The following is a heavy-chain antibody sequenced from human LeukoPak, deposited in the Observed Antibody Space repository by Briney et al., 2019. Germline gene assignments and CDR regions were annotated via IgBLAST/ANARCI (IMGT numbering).Heavy chain of an antibody. CDR3: ARQVVPAAIYYFDY. V-gene: IGHV5-51*01. D-gene: IGHD2-2*02. Sequence: GESLKISFKGSGSSFTSYWIGWVRQMPGKGLEWMGIIYPGDSDTRYSPSFQGQVTISADKSISTAYLQWSSLKASDTAMYYCARQVVPAAIYYFDYWGQGTLVTVSS. J-gene: IGHJ4*02. CDR1: GSSFTSYW. CDR2: IYPGDSDT.